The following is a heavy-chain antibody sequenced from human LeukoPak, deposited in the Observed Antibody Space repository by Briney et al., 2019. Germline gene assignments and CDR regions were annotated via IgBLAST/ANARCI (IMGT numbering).Heavy chain of an antibody. V-gene: IGHV3-23*01. J-gene: IGHJ4*02. D-gene: IGHD1-26*01. CDR2: ISGSGGST. CDR1: GFTFSSYA. Sequence: GGSLRLSCAASGFTFSSYAMSWVRQAPGKGLEWVSAISGSGGSTYYADSVKGRFTISRDNSKNTLYLQTNSLRAEDTAVYYCAKGGRWELRYFDYWGQGTLVTASS. CDR3: AKGGRWELRYFDY.